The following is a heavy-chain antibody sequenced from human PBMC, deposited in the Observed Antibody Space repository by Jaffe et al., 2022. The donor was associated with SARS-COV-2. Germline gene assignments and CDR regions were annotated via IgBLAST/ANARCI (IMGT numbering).Heavy chain of an antibody. CDR3: AKGQAAAGTDAFDI. V-gene: IGHV3-9*01. J-gene: IGHJ3*02. CDR2: ISWNSGSI. Sequence: EVQLVESGGGLVQPGRSLRLSCAASGFTFDDYAMHWVRQAPGKGLEWVSGISWNSGSIGYADSVKGRFTISRDNAKNSLYLQMNSLRAEDTALYYCAKGQAAAGTDAFDIWGQGTMVTVSS. CDR1: GFTFDDYA. D-gene: IGHD6-13*01.